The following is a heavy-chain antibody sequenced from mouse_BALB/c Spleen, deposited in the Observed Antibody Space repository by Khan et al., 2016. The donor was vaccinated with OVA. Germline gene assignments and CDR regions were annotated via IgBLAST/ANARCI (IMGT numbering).Heavy chain of an antibody. Sequence: EVQLQESGPGLVKPSQSLSLTCTVTGYSITSDYAWNWIRQFPGNQLEWMGYISYSGNTTYNPSLKSRISITRDTSKNQFFLQLKSVTTEDTATYYCASELGRYYAMDYWGQGTSVTVSS. J-gene: IGHJ4*01. CDR1: GYSITSDYA. CDR2: ISYSGNT. D-gene: IGHD4-1*01. V-gene: IGHV3-2*02. CDR3: ASELGRYYAMDY.